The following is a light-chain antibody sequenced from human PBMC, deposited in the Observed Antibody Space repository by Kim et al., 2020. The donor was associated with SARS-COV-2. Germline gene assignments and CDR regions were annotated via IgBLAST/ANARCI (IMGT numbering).Light chain of an antibody. V-gene: IGLV2-11*01. CDR2: DVT. Sequence: QSALTQPRSVSGSPGQSVTISCTGTSSDVGGYNFVSWYQQHPGKAPKLLTYDVTKRPSGVPDRFSGSKSANTASLTISGLQAADEADYYCCSFADAYVFGSGTKVTVL. CDR3: CSFADAYV. J-gene: IGLJ1*01. CDR1: SSDVGGYNF.